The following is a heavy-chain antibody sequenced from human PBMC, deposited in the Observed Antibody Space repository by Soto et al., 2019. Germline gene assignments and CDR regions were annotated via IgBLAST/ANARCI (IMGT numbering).Heavy chain of an antibody. D-gene: IGHD6-6*01. CDR3: AKDMWGKQLERYYGMDV. CDR1: GFTFDDYA. CDR2: ISWNSGSI. V-gene: IGHV3-9*01. Sequence: EVQLVESGGCLVQPGRSLRLSCAASGFTFDDYAMHWVRQAPGKGLEWVSGISWNSGSIGYADSVKGRFTISRDNAKNSLYLQMNSLRAEDTALYYCAKDMWGKQLERYYGMDVWGQGTTVTVSS. J-gene: IGHJ6*02.